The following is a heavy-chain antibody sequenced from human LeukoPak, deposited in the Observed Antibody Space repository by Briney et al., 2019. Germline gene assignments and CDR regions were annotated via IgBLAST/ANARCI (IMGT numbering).Heavy chain of an antibody. J-gene: IGHJ2*01. CDR2: MNPNSGKT. V-gene: IGHV1-8*03. CDR1: GYTFTTHH. CDR3: ARVRGSSGYYRYWYFDL. Sequence: GASVKVSCTASGYTFTTHHINWVRQANGQGHEWMGWMNPNSGKTGYAQKCQGRVTITADESTSTAYMELSSLRSEDTAVYYCARVRGSSGYYRYWYFDLWGRGTLVTVSS. D-gene: IGHD3-22*01.